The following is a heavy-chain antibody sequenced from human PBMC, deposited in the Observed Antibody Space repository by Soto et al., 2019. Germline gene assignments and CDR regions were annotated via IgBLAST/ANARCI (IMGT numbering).Heavy chain of an antibody. CDR1: GFTFSNNA. J-gene: IGHJ6*02. CDR2: ISYDGTNK. D-gene: IGHD3-16*01. CDR3: ARGTKTYAFSAIDV. Sequence: QVQLVESGGGVVQPGRSLRLSCAASGFTFSNNAMDWVRQAPGKGLEWVAVISYDGTNKYIAESVKGRFTISRDNSKNTLFLQMNSLRAEDTAVYYCARGTKTYAFSAIDVWGQGTTVTVSS. V-gene: IGHV3-30-3*01.